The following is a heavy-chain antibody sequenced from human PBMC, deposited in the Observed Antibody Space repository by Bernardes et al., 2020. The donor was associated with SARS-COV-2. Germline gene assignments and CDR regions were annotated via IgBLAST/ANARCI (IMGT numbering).Heavy chain of an antibody. V-gene: IGHV5-51*01. CDR2: IYPHDSDT. CDR1: GHSFTNYW. Sequence: LKISCKGSGHSFTNYWIAWVRQLPEKGLEWMGIIYPHDSDTRYSPSFEGQVTISADKSISTAYLHWSSLKASDTAIYYCARLMRRVGGDFDYWGQGTLVTVSS. D-gene: IGHD6-19*01. CDR3: ARLMRRVGGDFDY. J-gene: IGHJ4*02.